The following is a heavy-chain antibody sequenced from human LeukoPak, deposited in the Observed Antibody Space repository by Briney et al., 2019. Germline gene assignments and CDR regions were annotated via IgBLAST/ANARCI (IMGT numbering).Heavy chain of an antibody. J-gene: IGHJ5*02. CDR2: MNSKSGNT. D-gene: IGHD6-13*01. V-gene: IGHV1-8*02. CDR1: GYNFPSYG. Sequence: GASVKVSCKASGYNFPSYGISWVRQAPGQGLEWMGWMNSKSGNTGYAPKFQGRVTMTRNTSIDTAFMELKSLSFEDTAVYYCAKATTTIAAVPHNPWGQGTLVTVSS. CDR3: AKATTTIAAVPHNP.